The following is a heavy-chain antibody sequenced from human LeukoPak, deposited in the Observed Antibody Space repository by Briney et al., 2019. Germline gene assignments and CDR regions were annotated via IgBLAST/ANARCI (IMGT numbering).Heavy chain of an antibody. CDR3: ASYYGDYDYYYYGMDV. Sequence: SETLSLTCTVSGGSISSSSYYWGWIRQPPGKGLESIGSIYYSGSTYYNPSLKSRVTISVDTSKNQFSLKLSSVTAADTAVYYCASYYGDYDYYYYGMDVWGQGTTVTVSS. CDR2: IYYSGST. D-gene: IGHD4-17*01. V-gene: IGHV4-39*01. CDR1: GGSISSSSYY. J-gene: IGHJ6*02.